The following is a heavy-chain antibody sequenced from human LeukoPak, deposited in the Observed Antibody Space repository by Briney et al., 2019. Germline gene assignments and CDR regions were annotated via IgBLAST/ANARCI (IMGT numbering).Heavy chain of an antibody. CDR3: ARDWVYPGDSSGWYPLGY. Sequence: GGSLRLPCAASGFTFSSYSMNWVRQAPGKGLEWVSSISSSSSYIYYADSVKGRFTISRDNAKNSLYLQMNSLRAEDTAVYYCARDWVYPGDSSGWYPLGYWGQGTLVTVSS. D-gene: IGHD6-19*01. CDR2: ISSSSSYI. J-gene: IGHJ4*02. CDR1: GFTFSSYS. V-gene: IGHV3-21*04.